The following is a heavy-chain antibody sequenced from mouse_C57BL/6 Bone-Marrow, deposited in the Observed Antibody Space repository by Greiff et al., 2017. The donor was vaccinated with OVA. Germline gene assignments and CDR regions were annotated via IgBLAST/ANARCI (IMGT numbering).Heavy chain of an antibody. CDR3: ATGAYGYAFDY. Sequence: VQLQQSGPELVKPGASVKISCKASGYAFSSSWMNWVKQRPGKGLEWIGRIYPGDGDTNYNGKFKGKATLTADKSSSTAYMQLSSLTSEDSAVYCCATGAYGYAFDYWGQGTTLTVSS. V-gene: IGHV1-82*01. CDR1: GYAFSSSW. J-gene: IGHJ2*01. D-gene: IGHD2-2*01. CDR2: IYPGDGDT.